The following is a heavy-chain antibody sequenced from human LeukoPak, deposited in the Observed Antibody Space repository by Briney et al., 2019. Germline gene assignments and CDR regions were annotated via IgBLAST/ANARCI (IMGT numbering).Heavy chain of an antibody. Sequence: GGSVRLSCAASGFTFSSYAMHWVRQAPGKGLEWVAVISYDGSNKYYADSVKGGFTISRDNSKNTLYLQMNSLRAEDTAVYYCAKALRGPNTSSWYDYWGRGTLVTVSS. V-gene: IGHV3-30-3*01. D-gene: IGHD6-13*01. CDR2: ISYDGSNK. CDR3: AKALRGPNTSSWYDY. J-gene: IGHJ4*02. CDR1: GFTFSSYA.